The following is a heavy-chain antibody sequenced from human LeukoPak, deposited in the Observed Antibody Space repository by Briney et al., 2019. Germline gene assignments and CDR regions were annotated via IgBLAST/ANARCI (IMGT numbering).Heavy chain of an antibody. D-gene: IGHD6-13*01. Sequence: GGSLRLSCAASGFSFSSYEMNWVRQAPGKGLEWVSYISSSGSTIYYADSVKGRFTISRDNAKNSLYLQMNSLRAEDTAVYYCAGFLGYSSSWYGNWFDPWGQGTLVTVSS. V-gene: IGHV3-48*03. CDR3: AGFLGYSSSWYGNWFDP. J-gene: IGHJ5*02. CDR1: GFSFSSYE. CDR2: ISSSGSTI.